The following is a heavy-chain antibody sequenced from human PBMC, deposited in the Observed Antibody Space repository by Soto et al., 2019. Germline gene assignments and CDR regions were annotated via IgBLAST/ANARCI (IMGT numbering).Heavy chain of an antibody. J-gene: IGHJ4*02. CDR1: GFTFSSYG. Sequence: QVQLVESGGGVVQPGRSLRLSCVASGFTFSSYGMHWVRQAPGKGLEWVAIISYDGSNTYYADSVKGRFTISRDNSKNTLYLKMNSLIAEDTSVYYCAKEGGLSGSYYISSSYYFDYWGQGTLVTVSS. V-gene: IGHV3-30*18. CDR2: ISYDGSNT. D-gene: IGHD1-26*01. CDR3: AKEGGLSGSYYISSSYYFDY.